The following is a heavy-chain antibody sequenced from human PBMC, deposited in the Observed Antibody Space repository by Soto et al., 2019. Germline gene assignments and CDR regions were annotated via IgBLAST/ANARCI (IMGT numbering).Heavy chain of an antibody. V-gene: IGHV5-51*01. J-gene: IGHJ4*01. D-gene: IGHD2-2*02. CDR3: TRNGDCISTSCYMEGRAARDTPPYGMAC. Sequence: GEALKISCKGSGYTFSNYWIGWVRQMPGKGLEWMGIIYPGDSDTRYSPSFQGQVTISVDKSIGSAYLQWSSLKASDTAMYFCTRNGDCISTSCYMEGRAARDTPPYGMACWGQGAMGPVSS. CDR1: GYTFSNYW. CDR2: IYPGDSDT.